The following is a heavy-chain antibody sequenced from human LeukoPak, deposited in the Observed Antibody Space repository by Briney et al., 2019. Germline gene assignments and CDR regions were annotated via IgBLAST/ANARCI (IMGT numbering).Heavy chain of an antibody. V-gene: IGHV1-69*05. CDR3: ATWGSSSSPLPSMDV. CDR2: ITAIFRTT. Sequence: ASVKVSCKTSGGTFNSYAISWVRQAPGQGLEWMGGITAIFRTTNYAQNFQGRVTMTRDTSTSTVYMELSSLRSDDTAVYYCATWGSSSSPLPSMDVWGQGTTVTVSS. CDR1: GGTFNSYA. D-gene: IGHD6-13*01. J-gene: IGHJ6*02.